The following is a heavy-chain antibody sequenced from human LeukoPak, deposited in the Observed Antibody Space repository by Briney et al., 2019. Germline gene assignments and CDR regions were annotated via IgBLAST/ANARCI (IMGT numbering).Heavy chain of an antibody. Sequence: SETLSLTCTVSGGSISSYYWSWIRQPPGRGLEWIGYIYYSGSTNYNPSLKSRVTISVDTSKNQFSLKLSSVTAADTAVYYCARGGTAMAPYSYYYYMDVWGKGTTVTVSS. CDR3: ARGGTAMAPYSYYYYMDV. V-gene: IGHV4-59*01. D-gene: IGHD5-18*01. CDR2: IYYSGST. CDR1: GGSISSYY. J-gene: IGHJ6*03.